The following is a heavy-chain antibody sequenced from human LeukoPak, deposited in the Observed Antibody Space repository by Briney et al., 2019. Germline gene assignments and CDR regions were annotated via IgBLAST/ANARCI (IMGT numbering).Heavy chain of an antibody. Sequence: GGSLRLSCAASGFTFSSYDMSWVRQAPGKGLEWVSGISGSGSSTYYADSVKGRFTISRDNSKNTLYLQMNSLRAEDTAVYYCAKDGPYYYDSSGYPPHYFDYWGQGTLVTVSS. J-gene: IGHJ4*02. CDR1: GFTFSSYD. D-gene: IGHD3-22*01. CDR3: AKDGPYYYDSSGYPPHYFDY. CDR2: ISGSGSST. V-gene: IGHV3-23*01.